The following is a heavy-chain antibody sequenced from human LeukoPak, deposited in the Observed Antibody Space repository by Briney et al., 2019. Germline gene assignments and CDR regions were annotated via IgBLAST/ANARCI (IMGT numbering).Heavy chain of an antibody. V-gene: IGHV4-4*07. Sequence: SETLSLTCTVSGGSISSYYWSWIRQPAGKGLEWIGRIYTSGSTNYNPSLKSRVTMSVDTSKNQFSLKLSSVTAADTAVYYCARINPHYYDSSGYYYYYYYMDVWGKGTTVTVSS. CDR3: ARINPHYYDSSGYYYYYYYMDV. CDR2: IYTSGST. D-gene: IGHD3-22*01. J-gene: IGHJ6*03. CDR1: GGSISSYY.